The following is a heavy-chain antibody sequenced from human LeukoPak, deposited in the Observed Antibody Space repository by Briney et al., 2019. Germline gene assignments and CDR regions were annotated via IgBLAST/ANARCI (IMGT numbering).Heavy chain of an antibody. Sequence: PGGSLRLSCAASGFTFSSYSMNWVRQAPGKGLEWVSSISSSSSYIYYADLVKGRFTISRDNAKDSLYMQMNSLRAEDTAVYYCARSAKTPLDYWGQGTLVTVSS. CDR1: GFTFSSYS. CDR3: ARSAKTPLDY. J-gene: IGHJ4*02. V-gene: IGHV3-21*01. CDR2: ISSSSSYI.